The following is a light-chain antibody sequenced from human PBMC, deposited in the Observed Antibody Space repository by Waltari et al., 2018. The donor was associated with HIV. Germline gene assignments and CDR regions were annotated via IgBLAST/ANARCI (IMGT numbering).Light chain of an antibody. CDR2: ASA. CDR1: KSNIGAGYD. J-gene: IGLJ2*01. V-gene: IGLV1-40*01. CDR3: QSFDTSLGVV. Sequence: QSVLMQPPSVSGAPGQRVTMSCAGTKSNIGAGYDVHWYQQLPGTAPNFLIYASANRPSGVPDRFAGSKSGTSASLAITGLQAEDEADYYCQSFDTSLGVVFGGGTKVTVL.